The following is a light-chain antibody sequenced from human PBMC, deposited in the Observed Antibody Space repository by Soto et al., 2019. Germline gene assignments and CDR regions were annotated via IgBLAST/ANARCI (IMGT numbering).Light chain of an antibody. Sequence: DIQMTQSPSSLSASVGERVTSTCQASQDISNYLNWYQQKPGKAPKLLIYDASNLETGVPSRFSGSGSGTDFTFTISSLQPEDIATYYCQQYDNLPLTFGGGTKVDIK. V-gene: IGKV1-33*01. CDR3: QQYDNLPLT. J-gene: IGKJ4*01. CDR1: QDISNY. CDR2: DAS.